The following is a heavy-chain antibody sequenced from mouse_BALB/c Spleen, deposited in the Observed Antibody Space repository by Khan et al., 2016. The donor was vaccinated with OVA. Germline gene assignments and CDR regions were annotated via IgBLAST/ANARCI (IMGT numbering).Heavy chain of an antibody. CDR2: VSTGGHYT. V-gene: IGHV5-6*01. CDR1: GFTFSTYG. D-gene: IGHD1-1*01. CDR3: ARLAYYYGSEGFAY. Sequence: EVELVESGGDVVKPGGSLKLSCAASGFTFSTYGMSWVRQTPDKRLEWVATVSTGGHYTYYPDTVKGRFTIPRDNAKKTLNLQMSSLKSEDTAIFYCARLAYYYGSEGFAYWGQGTLVTVSA. J-gene: IGHJ3*01.